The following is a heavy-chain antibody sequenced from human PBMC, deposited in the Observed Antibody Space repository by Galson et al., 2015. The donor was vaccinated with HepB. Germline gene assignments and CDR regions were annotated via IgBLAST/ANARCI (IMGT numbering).Heavy chain of an antibody. V-gene: IGHV1-69*13. CDR3: ARRVAVADLSP. Sequence: SVKVSCKASGGTFSNYAISWVRQAPGQGLEWMEGIIPIFGTANYAQKFQGRVTITADESTSTAYMELSSLRSEDTAVYYCARRVAVADLSPWGQGTLVTVSS. J-gene: IGHJ5*02. CDR2: IIPIFGTA. D-gene: IGHD6-19*01. CDR1: GGTFSNYA.